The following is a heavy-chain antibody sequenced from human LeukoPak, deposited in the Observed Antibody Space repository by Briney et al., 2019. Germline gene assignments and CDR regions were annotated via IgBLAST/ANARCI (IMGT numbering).Heavy chain of an antibody. CDR1: GFTFNSYS. D-gene: IGHD6-19*01. V-gene: IGHV3-30*04. CDR2: ISSHGSNK. Sequence: PGGSLRLSCAASGFTFNSYSIHWVRQAPGKGLKWVAVISSHGSNKDYAASVKGRFTISRDNSENTLYLQMDSLTTEDTGVYYCAREQGQQWRRFDSWGQGSPVTVSS. J-gene: IGHJ4*02. CDR3: AREQGQQWRRFDS.